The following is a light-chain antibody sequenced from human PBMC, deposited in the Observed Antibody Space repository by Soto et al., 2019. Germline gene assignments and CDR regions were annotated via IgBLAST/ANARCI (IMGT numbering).Light chain of an antibody. CDR2: EVT. V-gene: IGLV2-8*01. CDR1: SSDVGYYDY. CDR3: SSYAGSNNFV. J-gene: IGLJ1*01. Sequence: QSALTQPPSASGFPGQSVTNSCTGTSSDVGYYDYVSWYQQHPGKAPKLVIYEVTKRPSGVPDRVSASKSGNTASLTVSGLRAEDEADYYCSSYAGSNNFVFGSGTKLTVL.